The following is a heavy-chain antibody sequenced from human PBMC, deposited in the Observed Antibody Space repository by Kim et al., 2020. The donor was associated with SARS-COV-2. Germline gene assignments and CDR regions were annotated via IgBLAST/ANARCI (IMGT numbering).Heavy chain of an antibody. V-gene: IGHV3-9*01. CDR2: ISWNSGSI. D-gene: IGHD3-10*01. J-gene: IGHJ6*02. CDR3: AKDSYGSGSYYYLHSYGMDV. Sequence: GGSLRLSCAASGFTFDDYAMHWVRQAPGKGLEWVSGISWNSGSIGYADSVKGRFTISRDNAKNSLYLQMNSLRAEDTALYYCAKDSYGSGSYYYLHSYGMDVWGQGTTVTVSS. CDR1: GFTFDDYA.